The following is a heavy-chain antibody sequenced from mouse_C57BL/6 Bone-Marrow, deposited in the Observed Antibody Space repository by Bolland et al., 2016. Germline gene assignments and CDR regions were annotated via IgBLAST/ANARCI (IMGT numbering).Heavy chain of an antibody. CDR3: AWNYGGFAY. J-gene: IGHJ4*01. D-gene: IGHD1-2*01. CDR2: SET. Sequence: SETHYNQKFKDKATLTVDKSSSTAYMQLSSLTSEDSAVYYCAWNYGGFAYWGQGTS. V-gene: IGHV1-52*01.